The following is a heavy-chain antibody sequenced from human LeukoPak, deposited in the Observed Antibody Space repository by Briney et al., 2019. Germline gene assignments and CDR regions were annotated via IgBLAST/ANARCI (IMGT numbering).Heavy chain of an antibody. V-gene: IGHV4-38-2*01. Sequence: PPETLSLTCAVSGYSISNGYYWAWIRQPPGKGLEWIGSIYHSGSTYYKPSLKSRVTISVDTSKNQFSLNVNSVTATDTAVYYCARHGGHSGFDPYDFWGQGTLVTVSS. CDR1: GYSISNGYY. CDR2: IYHSGST. CDR3: ARHGGHSGFDPYDF. D-gene: IGHD5-12*01. J-gene: IGHJ4*02.